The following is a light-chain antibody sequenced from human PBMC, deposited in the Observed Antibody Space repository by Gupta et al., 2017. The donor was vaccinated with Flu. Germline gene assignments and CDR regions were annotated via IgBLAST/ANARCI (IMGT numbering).Light chain of an antibody. CDR1: SSNIGASFA. CDR2: GNT. CDR3: QSYDSSLRDWV. J-gene: IGLJ3*02. V-gene: IGLV1-40*01. Sequence: VTISCTGSSSNIGASFAVHWYLQLPGTAPKLLMYGNTNRPSGVPDRFSGSRSGTSASLAITGLQAEDEGEYYCQSYDSSLRDWVFGGGTKLTVL.